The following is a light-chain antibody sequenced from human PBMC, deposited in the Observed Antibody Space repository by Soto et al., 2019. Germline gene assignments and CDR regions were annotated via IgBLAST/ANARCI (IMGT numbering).Light chain of an antibody. CDR3: QQCDTSPRT. J-gene: IGKJ1*01. Sequence: EIVLTQSPGTLSLSPGDRATLSCRASQSVGGNYVAWYQQQPGEAPRLLIYDAVRRATDIPDRFSGSGSGADFTLTINRLEPEDFAVYYCQQCDTSPRTFGQGTKVEI. V-gene: IGKV3-20*01. CDR1: QSVGGNY. CDR2: DAV.